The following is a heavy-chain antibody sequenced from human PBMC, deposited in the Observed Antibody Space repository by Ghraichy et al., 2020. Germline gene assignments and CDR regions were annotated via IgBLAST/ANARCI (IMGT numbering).Heavy chain of an antibody. V-gene: IGHV3-23*01. CDR1: GFTFSSSA. J-gene: IGHJ5*02. D-gene: IGHD3-10*01. CDR2: ISGSGDTT. CDR3: AKQSTMVEGRFGP. Sequence: GGSLRLSCAASGFTFSSSAMSWVRQAPGKGLEWVSTISGSGDTTYYADSVKGRFTISRDNSKNTLYLQMNSLRAEDTAVFYCAKQSTMVEGRFGPWGQGTRVTVSS.